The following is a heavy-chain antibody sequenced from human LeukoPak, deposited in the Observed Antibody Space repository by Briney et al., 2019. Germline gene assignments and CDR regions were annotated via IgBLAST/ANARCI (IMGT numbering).Heavy chain of an antibody. Sequence: PSETLSLTCAVYGGSFSGYYWSWIRQPPGKGLEWIGEINHSGSTNYNPSLKSRVTISVDTPKNQFSLKLSSVTAADTAVYYCARGRYDFWSGPFRAQNWFDPWGQGTLVTVSS. CDR2: INHSGST. CDR1: GGSFSGYY. D-gene: IGHD3-3*01. J-gene: IGHJ5*02. CDR3: ARGRYDFWSGPFRAQNWFDP. V-gene: IGHV4-34*01.